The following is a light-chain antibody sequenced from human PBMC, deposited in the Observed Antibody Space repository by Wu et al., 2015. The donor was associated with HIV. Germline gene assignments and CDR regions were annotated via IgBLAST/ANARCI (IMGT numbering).Light chain of an antibody. CDR3: QQYNNWPPGRT. Sequence: EIVMTQSPATLSVSPGERATLSCRASQSVSSSLAWYQQKPGQAPRLLIYGASTRATGIPARFSGSGSGTEFTLTISSLQSEDFAVYYCQQYNNWPPGRTFGQGPRWKSN. J-gene: IGKJ1*01. V-gene: IGKV3-15*01. CDR1: QSVSSS. CDR2: GAS.